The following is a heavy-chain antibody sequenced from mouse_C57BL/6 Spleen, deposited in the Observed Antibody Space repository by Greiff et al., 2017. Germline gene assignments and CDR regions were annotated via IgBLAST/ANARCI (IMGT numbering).Heavy chain of an antibody. CDR2: IDPSDSYT. CDR3: AWGRGFAY. Sequence: QVQLKQPGAELVMPGASVKLSCKASGYTFTSYWMHWVKQRPGQGLEWIGEIDPSDSYTNSNQKFKGKSTLTVDKSSSTAYRQLSSLTSEDSAVYYGAWGRGFAYWGQGTLVTVSA. D-gene: IGHD3-3*01. J-gene: IGHJ3*01. CDR1: GYTFTSYW. V-gene: IGHV1-69*01.